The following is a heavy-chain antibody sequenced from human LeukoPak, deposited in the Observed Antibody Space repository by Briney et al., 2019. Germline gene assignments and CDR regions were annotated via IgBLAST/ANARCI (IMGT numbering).Heavy chain of an antibody. J-gene: IGHJ3*02. D-gene: IGHD3-16*01. V-gene: IGHV4-4*02. Sequence: GSLRLSCAASGFTVNSNYMSWVRQPPGKGLEWIGEIYHSGSTNYNPSLKSRVTISIDKSKNQFSLKLSSVTAADTAVYYCAASGYSFGDAFDIWGQGTMVTVSS. CDR2: IYHSGST. CDR1: GFTVNSNY. CDR3: AASGYSFGDAFDI.